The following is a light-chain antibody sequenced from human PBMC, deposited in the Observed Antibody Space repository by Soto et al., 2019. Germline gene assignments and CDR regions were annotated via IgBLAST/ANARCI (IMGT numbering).Light chain of an antibody. CDR2: DVS. CDR3: CSYTTSNTRQIV. Sequence: QSALTQPASLSGSPGQSITISCTGTSSDVGGYNYVSWYRQHPGKAPKFMIYDVSSRPSGVSNRFSGSKSGNTASLTISGLQAEDEADYYCCSYTTSNTRQIVVGTGTKVTVL. J-gene: IGLJ1*01. V-gene: IGLV2-14*03. CDR1: SSDVGGYNY.